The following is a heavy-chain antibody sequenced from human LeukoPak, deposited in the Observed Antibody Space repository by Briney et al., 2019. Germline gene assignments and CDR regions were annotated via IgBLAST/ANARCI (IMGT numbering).Heavy chain of an antibody. CDR2: ISAYNGNT. Sequence: ASVKVSCKATGYTFTAYSVHWVRQAPGQGLEWMGWISAYNGNTNYAQKLQGRVTMTTDTSTSTAYMELRSLRSDDTAVYYCATYYDSSGYYYFDYWGQGTLVTVSS. CDR1: GYTFTAYS. CDR3: ATYYDSSGYYYFDY. V-gene: IGHV1-18*04. J-gene: IGHJ4*02. D-gene: IGHD3-22*01.